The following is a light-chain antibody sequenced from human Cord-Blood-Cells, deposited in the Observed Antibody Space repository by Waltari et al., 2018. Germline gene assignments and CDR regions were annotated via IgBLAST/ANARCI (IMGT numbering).Light chain of an antibody. CDR3: NSRDSSGNHHVV. CDR1: SLSSYY. CDR2: GKN. V-gene: IGLV3-19*01. Sequence: SSELIQEPAVSVALGQPVRITCQGDSLSSYYASWYQQKPGQPPVLVIYGKNNRPSGIPDRFSGSSSGNTASLTITGAQAEDEADYYCNSRDSSGNHHVVFGGGTKLTVL. J-gene: IGLJ2*01.